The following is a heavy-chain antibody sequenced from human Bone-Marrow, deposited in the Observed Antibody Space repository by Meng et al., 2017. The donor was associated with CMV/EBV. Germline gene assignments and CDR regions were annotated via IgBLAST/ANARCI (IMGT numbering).Heavy chain of an antibody. Sequence: GSLRLSCTVSGGSISSSSYYWGWIRQPPGKGLEWIGSIYYSGSTYYNPSLKSRVTISVDTSKNQFSLKLSSVTAADTAVYYCARGGWELPDNWFDPWGQGTLVTVSS. J-gene: IGHJ5*02. CDR2: IYYSGST. V-gene: IGHV4-39*07. D-gene: IGHD1-26*01. CDR1: GGSISSSSYY. CDR3: ARGGWELPDNWFDP.